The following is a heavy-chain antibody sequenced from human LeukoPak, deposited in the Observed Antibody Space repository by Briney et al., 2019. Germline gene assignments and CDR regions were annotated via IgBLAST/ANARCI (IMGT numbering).Heavy chain of an antibody. Sequence: ASVKVSCKASGYTFTNYAISWVRQAPGQGLEWMGWINPNSGDTNYAQKFQGRVTMTRDTSISTAYMELSRLRSDDTAVYYCARGRLEVGTTGALFAYWGQGTLVTVSS. J-gene: IGHJ4*02. V-gene: IGHV1-2*02. CDR3: ARGRLEVGTTGALFAY. CDR1: GYTFTNYA. D-gene: IGHD1-26*01. CDR2: INPNSGDT.